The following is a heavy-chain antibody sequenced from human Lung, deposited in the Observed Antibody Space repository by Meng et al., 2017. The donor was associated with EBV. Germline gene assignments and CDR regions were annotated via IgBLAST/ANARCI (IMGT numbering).Heavy chain of an antibody. CDR3: AHRRITMVRGVFDY. Sequence: SSPSLVDPAQPLPVTCTCSGFSLSHIWIGVGCIRHPLGKALDWLALIYWDDDKRYSPSLKSRLTISKDPSKNQVVLTMTNIDPVDTATYYCAHRRITMVRGVFDYLGQGTLVIVSS. CDR2: IYWDDDK. V-gene: IGHV2-5*02. CDR1: GFSLSHIWIG. J-gene: IGHJ4*02. D-gene: IGHD3-10*01.